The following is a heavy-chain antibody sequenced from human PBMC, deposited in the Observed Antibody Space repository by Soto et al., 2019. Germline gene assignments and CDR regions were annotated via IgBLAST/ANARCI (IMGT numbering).Heavy chain of an antibody. CDR1: GYTFTSYD. J-gene: IGHJ5*02. CDR3: VRRHVSATGIDWFDP. V-gene: IGHV1-3*01. D-gene: IGHD6-13*01. CDR2: INAANGDT. Sequence: ASVKVSCKASGYTFTSYDIHWVRQAPGQRLEWMGWINAANGDTKYSPKFQGRVTITRDTSASTAYMELSSLRSEDTAVYYCVRRHVSATGIDWFDPWGQGTLVTVSS.